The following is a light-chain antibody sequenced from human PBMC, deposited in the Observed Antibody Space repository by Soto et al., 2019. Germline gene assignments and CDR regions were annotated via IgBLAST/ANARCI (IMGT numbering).Light chain of an antibody. CDR2: EVS. CDR1: SSDIGGYNY. J-gene: IGLJ1*01. CDR3: CSYTITSARYV. V-gene: IGLV2-14*01. Sequence: QSALTQPASVSGSPGQSITISCTGTSSDIGGYNYVSWYQQHPGKAPQLMIYEVSNRPSCVSNRFSGSKSGNTASLTISGLQAEDEADYYCCSYTITSARYVFGAGTKLTVL.